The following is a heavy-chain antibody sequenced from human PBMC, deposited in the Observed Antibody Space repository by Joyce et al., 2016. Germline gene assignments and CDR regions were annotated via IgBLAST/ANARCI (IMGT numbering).Heavy chain of an antibody. Sequence: EVQLVQSGAELKKPGASLKISCEASGYYFISYWIGWVRQMPGKGLEWMGIIYPGGSNPRYGPSFEGQVTISADKSINTAYLEWSSLKASDTAIYYCVRQVVGDKDYWGQGTLVTVSS. V-gene: IGHV5-51*01. CDR1: GYYFISYW. CDR3: VRQVVGDKDY. D-gene: IGHD1-26*01. CDR2: IYPGGSNP. J-gene: IGHJ4*02.